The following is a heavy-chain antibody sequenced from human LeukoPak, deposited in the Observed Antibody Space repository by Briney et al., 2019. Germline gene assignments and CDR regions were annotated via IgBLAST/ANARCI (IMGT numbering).Heavy chain of an antibody. CDR3: ASRRGYSSGWYDAFDI. CDR2: IYPGDFDT. J-gene: IGHJ3*02. V-gene: IGHV5-51*01. D-gene: IGHD6-19*01. CDR1: GYSFTSYW. Sequence: GESRKISCKGSGYSFTSYWIGWVRQMPGKGLEWMGIIYPGDFDTRYSPSFQGQVTISADKSISTAYLQWSSLKASDTAMYYCASRRGYSSGWYDAFDIWGQGTMVTVSS.